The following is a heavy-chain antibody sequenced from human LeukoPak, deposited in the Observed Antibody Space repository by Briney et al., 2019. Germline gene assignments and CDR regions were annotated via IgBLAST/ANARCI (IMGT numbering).Heavy chain of an antibody. V-gene: IGHV5-51*01. Sequence: GESLKISCKGSGYSFTSYWIGWVRQMPGKGLEWMGIIYPGDSDTRYSPSFQGQVTISADKSISTAYLQWSSLKASDTAMYYCAGRLAAVAGTDWFDPWGQGTLVTVSS. D-gene: IGHD6-19*01. CDR3: AGRLAAVAGTDWFDP. CDR2: IYPGDSDT. J-gene: IGHJ5*02. CDR1: GYSFTSYW.